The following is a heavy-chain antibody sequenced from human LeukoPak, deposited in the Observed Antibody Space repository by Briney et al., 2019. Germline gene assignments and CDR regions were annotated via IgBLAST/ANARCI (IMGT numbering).Heavy chain of an antibody. CDR2: IYPGDSDT. V-gene: IGHV5-51*01. CDR1: GYSFTRYW. CDR3: ALGMYSSARRFDY. D-gene: IGHD3-22*01. J-gene: IGHJ4*02. Sequence: GESLKISCKGSGYSFTRYWIGWVRQMPGKGLEWMGIIYPGDSDTRYTPSLQGQVTISADKSISTAYLQWGSLKASDTAMYFCALGMYSSARRFDYWGQGTLVTVSS.